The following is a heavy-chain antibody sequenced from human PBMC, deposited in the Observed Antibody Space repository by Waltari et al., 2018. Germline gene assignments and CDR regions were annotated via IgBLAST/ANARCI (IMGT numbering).Heavy chain of an antibody. V-gene: IGHV3-74*01. CDR2: INMNGSPA. CDR3: ARTSDNQYDSSGYNWDY. CDR1: GFTFSRFW. Sequence: EVQLVESGGGLVQPGGSLRLSCAASGFTFSRFWMHWVRQAPGKGLVWFSRINMNGSPAGYADSVKGRFTISRDNAKDTLYLQMSSLRAEDTAVYYCARTSDNQYDSSGYNWDYWGQGTLVTVSS. J-gene: IGHJ4*02. D-gene: IGHD3-22*01.